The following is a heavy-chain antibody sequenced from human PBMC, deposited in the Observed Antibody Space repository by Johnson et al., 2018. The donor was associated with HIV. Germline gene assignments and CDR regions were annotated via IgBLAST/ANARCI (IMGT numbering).Heavy chain of an antibody. V-gene: IGHV3-9*01. Sequence: VQLVESGGGVVQPGRSLRLSCAASGFTFDDYAMPWVRQAPGKGLQWVSGITWNSGSIGYADSVKGRFTISRDHAKNSLYLQMNNLRAEDTAVYYCARRSDYFSLDAFEIWGQGTMVTVSS. CDR1: GFTFDDYA. CDR3: ARRSDYFSLDAFEI. J-gene: IGHJ3*02. CDR2: ITWNSGSI. D-gene: IGHD3-3*01.